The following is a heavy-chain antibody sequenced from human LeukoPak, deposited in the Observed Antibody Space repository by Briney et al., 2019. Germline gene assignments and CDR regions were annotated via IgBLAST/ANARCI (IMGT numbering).Heavy chain of an antibody. J-gene: IGHJ4*02. D-gene: IGHD4-17*01. CDR1: GYTFTSYD. V-gene: IGHV1-69*10. Sequence: SVKVSCKASGYTFTSYDINWVRQAPGQGLEWMGGIIPILDVANSALKFQGRVTFTADKSTNTAYMELSSLRSEDTAMYFCARGDSDDSGDFRTFQFWGQGTLVTVSS. CDR2: IIPILDVA. CDR3: ARGDSDDSGDFRTFQF.